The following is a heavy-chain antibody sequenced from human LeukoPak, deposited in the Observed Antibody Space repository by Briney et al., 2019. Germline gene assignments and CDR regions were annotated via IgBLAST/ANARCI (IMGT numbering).Heavy chain of an antibody. CDR3: AREDDGTGKFVY. D-gene: IGHD3/OR15-3a*01. CDR1: GFTFSRYT. CDR2: ISSKGGST. J-gene: IGHJ4*02. V-gene: IGHV3-64*01. Sequence: PGGSLRLSCAASGFTFSRYTMHWARHAQAKGLEYVSGISSKGGSTYYASSSKGRFTISRDNSKSTLYLQMGSLRAEDMAVYYCAREDDGTGKFVYWGEGALVIVSS.